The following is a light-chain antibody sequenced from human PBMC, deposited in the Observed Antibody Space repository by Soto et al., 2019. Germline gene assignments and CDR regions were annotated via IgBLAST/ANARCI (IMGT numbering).Light chain of an antibody. Sequence: QSVLTQPPSASGTPGQRVTISCSGSSSNIGSNSVNWYQQLPGTAPKLLIYSNDRRPSGVPDRFSGSKSGTSASLAISGLQSEAEADYYCAAWDDSLNGYVFGTGTKVTVL. CDR2: SND. V-gene: IGLV1-44*01. J-gene: IGLJ1*01. CDR1: SSNIGSNS. CDR3: AAWDDSLNGYV.